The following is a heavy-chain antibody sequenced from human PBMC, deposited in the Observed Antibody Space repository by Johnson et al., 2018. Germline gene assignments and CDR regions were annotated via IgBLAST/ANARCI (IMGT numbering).Heavy chain of an antibody. V-gene: IGHV3-15*01. D-gene: IGHD2-21*02. J-gene: IGHJ1*01. CDR2: IKSKTDGGTT. Sequence: VQLVECGAEVKKPGSSVKVCCKASGGTFSSYAISWVRQAPGKGLEWVGRIKSKTDGGTTDYAAPVKGRFTIPSGDSKNTLYLQMNSLKTEDTAVYYCTTDPSFAIVVVTAVGEYFQHWGQGTLVTVSS. CDR1: GGTFSSYA. CDR3: TTDPSFAIVVVTAVGEYFQH.